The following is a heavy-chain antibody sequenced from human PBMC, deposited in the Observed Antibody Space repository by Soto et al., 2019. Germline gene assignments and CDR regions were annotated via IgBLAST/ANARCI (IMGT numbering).Heavy chain of an antibody. CDR3: ARLEGLATISYYFDF. CDR1: DDSINSDKYY. V-gene: IGHV4-39*01. CDR2: VYYRGNA. J-gene: IGHJ4*02. Sequence: PSETLSLTCSVSDDSINSDKYYWGWIRQPPGKGLEWIGSVYYRGNAYYNPSLQTRVTISLDKSKSQFSLKLNSVTAADSAVYFCARLEGLATISYYFDFWGPGALVTVSS. D-gene: IGHD3-9*01.